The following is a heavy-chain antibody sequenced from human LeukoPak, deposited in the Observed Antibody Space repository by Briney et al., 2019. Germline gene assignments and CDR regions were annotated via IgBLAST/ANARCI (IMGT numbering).Heavy chain of an antibody. J-gene: IGHJ4*02. CDR2: INPSGGST. CDR3: AREHCSSTSCYTGRGPFDY. D-gene: IGHD2-2*02. V-gene: IGHV1-46*01. CDR1: GYTFTSYY. Sequence: ASVKVSCKASGYTFTSYYMHWVRQAPGQGLEWMGIINPSGGSTSYAQEFQGRVTMTRDTSTSTVYMELSSLRSEDTAVYYCAREHCSSTSCYTGRGPFDYWGQGTLVTVSS.